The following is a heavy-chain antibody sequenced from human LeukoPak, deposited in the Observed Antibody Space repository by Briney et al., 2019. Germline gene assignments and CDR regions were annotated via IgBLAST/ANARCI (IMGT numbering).Heavy chain of an antibody. CDR2: VCSSGST. CDR3: TRDRKYCDDSGGYSPSYCYGMDV. Sequence: PSETLSLTCTVSGGSINNHYWSWIRQSPGTGLEWIGYVCSSGSTKYNPSLESRVTISVDTSKNQFSLRLSSVTAADTAVYYCTRDRKYCDDSGGYSPSYCYGMDVWGQGTTVTVSS. V-gene: IGHV4-59*11. J-gene: IGHJ6*02. D-gene: IGHD3-22*01. CDR1: GGSINNHY.